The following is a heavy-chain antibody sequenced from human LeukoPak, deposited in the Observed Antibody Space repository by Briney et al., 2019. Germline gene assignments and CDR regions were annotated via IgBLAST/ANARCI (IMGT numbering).Heavy chain of an antibody. CDR1: GFTFSSYA. CDR2: ISYDESKI. CDR3: ARRPVAAEYFQH. D-gene: IGHD6-25*01. J-gene: IGHJ1*01. V-gene: IGHV3-30*03. Sequence: PGRSLRLSCAASGFTFSSYAMHWVRQAPGEGLEWVAVISYDESKIYYADSVKGRFTISRDLSTNTLYLQMNSLTTEDTAMYFCARRPVAAEYFQHWGQGTLVTVSS.